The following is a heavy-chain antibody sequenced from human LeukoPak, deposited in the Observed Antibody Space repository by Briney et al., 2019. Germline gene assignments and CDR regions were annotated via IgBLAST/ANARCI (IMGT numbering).Heavy chain of an antibody. Sequence: GGSLRLSCAASGFTFSSYGMHWVRQAPGKGLEWVAFIRYDGSNKYYADSVKSRFTISRDNSKNTLYLQMNSLRAEDTAVYYCARVGVDYYDSSGYPFDYWGQGTLVTVSS. CDR1: GFTFSSYG. CDR2: IRYDGSNK. J-gene: IGHJ4*02. D-gene: IGHD3-22*01. CDR3: ARVGVDYYDSSGYPFDY. V-gene: IGHV3-30*02.